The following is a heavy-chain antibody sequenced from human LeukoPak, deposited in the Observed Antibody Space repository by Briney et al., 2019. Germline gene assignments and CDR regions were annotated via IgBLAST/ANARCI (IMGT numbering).Heavy chain of an antibody. J-gene: IGHJ3*01. CDR2: IYYSGST. V-gene: IGHV4-39*02. D-gene: IGHD3-22*01. CDR1: GVSISTRSYY. CDR3: ARDSSAYYYAAFDV. Sequence: PSETLSLACTVSGVSISTRSYYWGWIRQPPGKGLEWIGTIYYSGSTYYNPSLKSRVTISVDTSKNQFSLKLSSVTAADTAVYFCARDSSAYYYAAFDVWGQGTMVTVSS.